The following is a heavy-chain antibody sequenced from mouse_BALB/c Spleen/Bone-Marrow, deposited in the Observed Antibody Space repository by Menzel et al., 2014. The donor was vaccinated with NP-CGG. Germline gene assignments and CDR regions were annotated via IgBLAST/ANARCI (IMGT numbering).Heavy chain of an antibody. CDR3: ARGGYGNSD. V-gene: IGHV5-9-4*01. Sequence: EVQLVESGGGLVKPGGSLKLSCAASGFTFSTYAMSWVRQSPEKRLEWVAEISSGGSYTYYPDTVTGRSTISRDNAKNTLYLEMSSLRSEDTAMYYCARGGYGNSDWGQGTLVTVSA. J-gene: IGHJ3*01. CDR1: GFTFSTYA. D-gene: IGHD1-1*01. CDR2: ISSGGSYT.